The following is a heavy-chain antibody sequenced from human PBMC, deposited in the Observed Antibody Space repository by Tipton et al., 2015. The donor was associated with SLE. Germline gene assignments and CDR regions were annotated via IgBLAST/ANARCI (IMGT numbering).Heavy chain of an antibody. CDR3: ARGAPTVTTGYYYYYGMDV. J-gene: IGHJ6*02. CDR2: IYHSGST. D-gene: IGHD4-17*01. V-gene: IGHV4-38-2*02. Sequence: TLSLTCTVSGYSISSGYYWGWIRQPPGKGLEWIGSIYHSGSTNYNPSLKSRVTISVDTSKNQFSLKLSSVTAADTAVYYCARGAPTVTTGYYYYYGMDVWGQGTTVTVSS. CDR1: GYSISSGYY.